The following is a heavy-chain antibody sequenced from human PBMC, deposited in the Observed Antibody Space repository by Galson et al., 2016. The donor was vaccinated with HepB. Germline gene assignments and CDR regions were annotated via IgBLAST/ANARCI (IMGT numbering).Heavy chain of an antibody. J-gene: IGHJ4*02. CDR1: GYKFTSYW. CDR2: IYPGDSDT. Sequence: QSGAEAKKPGESLKISCQGSGYKFTSYWIGWVRQVPGKGLEWMGTIYPGDSDTRYSPSFQGQVTISVDKSISTAYLQWSSLKASDSAMYYCARHELHSNSWYMDYWGQGTLITVSS. CDR3: ARHELHSNSWYMDY. D-gene: IGHD6-13*01. V-gene: IGHV5-51*01.